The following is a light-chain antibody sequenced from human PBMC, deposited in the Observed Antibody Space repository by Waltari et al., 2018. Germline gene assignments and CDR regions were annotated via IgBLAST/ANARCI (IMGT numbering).Light chain of an antibody. J-gene: IGKJ4*01. CDR2: AAS. CDR1: QNINIF. CDR3: QQSDTFFALT. V-gene: IGKV1-39*01. Sequence: DIQITQSPSSLSASVGDRVTITCRASQNINIFLSWYQKTPGRAPRLLIYAASRLHSGVPSRFSSSGSGTDFTLTIASLQPEDFATYYCQQSDTFFALTFGGGTKVEI.